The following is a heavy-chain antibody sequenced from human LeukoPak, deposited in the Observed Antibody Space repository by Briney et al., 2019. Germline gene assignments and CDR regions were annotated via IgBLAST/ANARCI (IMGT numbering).Heavy chain of an antibody. D-gene: IGHD5-18*01. J-gene: IGHJ6*03. V-gene: IGHV5-51*01. CDR2: IYPGDSDT. CDR1: GYSFTSYW. Sequence: GEALKISRKGSGYSFTSYWIGWVRQMPGKGLEWMGIIYPGDSDTRYSPSFQGQVTISADKSISTAYLQWSSLKASDTAMYYCARRSGSYGYGEYYYYYYYMDVWGKGTTVTVSS. CDR3: ARRSGSYGYGEYYYYYYYMDV.